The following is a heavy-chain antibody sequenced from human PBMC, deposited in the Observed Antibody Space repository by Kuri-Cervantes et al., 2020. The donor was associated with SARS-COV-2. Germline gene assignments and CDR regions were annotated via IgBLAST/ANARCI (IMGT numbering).Heavy chain of an antibody. J-gene: IGHJ4*02. CDR2: IYTSGGT. Sequence: LRLSCTVSGGSISSGSYYWSWIRQPAGKGLEWTGYIYTSGGTNYNPSLKSRVTVSVDTSKNQFSLKLSSVTAADTAVYYCARGSGDFDYWGQGTLVTVSS. CDR3: ARGSGDFDY. V-gene: IGHV4-61*09. CDR1: GGSISSGSYY. D-gene: IGHD3-3*01.